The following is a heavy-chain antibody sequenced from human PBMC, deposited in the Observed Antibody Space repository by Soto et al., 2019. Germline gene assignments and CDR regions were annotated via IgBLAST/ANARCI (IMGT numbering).Heavy chain of an antibody. J-gene: IGHJ6*02. D-gene: IGHD3-3*01. CDR3: ARDRDFWSGLYGMDV. CDR2: IYHSGST. CDR1: GYSISSGYY. V-gene: IGHV4-38-2*02. Sequence: LSLTCAVSGYSISSGYYWGWIRQPPGKGLEWIGSIYHSGSTYYNPSLKSRVTISVDTSKNQFSLKLSSVTAADTAVYYCARDRDFWSGLYGMDVWGQGTTVTVSS.